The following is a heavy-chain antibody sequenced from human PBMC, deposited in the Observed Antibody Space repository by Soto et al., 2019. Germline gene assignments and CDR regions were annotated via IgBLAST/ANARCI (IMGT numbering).Heavy chain of an antibody. D-gene: IGHD2-2*01. CDR2: IYYSGTS. V-gene: IGHV4-30-4*01. J-gene: IGHJ4*02. CDR3: ARGRLVPAVNFDY. CDR1: GGSISSGDYY. Sequence: TCTVSGGSISSGDYYWSWIRQPPGKGLEWIGYIYYSGTSFYNPSLKSRVTISVDGSKNQFSLKVNSVTAADTAVYYCARGRLVPAVNFDYWGLGTLVTVSS.